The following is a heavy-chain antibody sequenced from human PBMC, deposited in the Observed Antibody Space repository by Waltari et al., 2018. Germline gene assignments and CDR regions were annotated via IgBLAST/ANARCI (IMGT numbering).Heavy chain of an antibody. D-gene: IGHD1-26*01. CDR2: INHSGNT. CDR1: GGSFSGYH. CDR3: ARNWELRGGMDV. V-gene: IGHV4-34*02. J-gene: IGHJ6*03. Sequence: QVQLRQWGAGLLKPSETLSLTCAVYGGSFSGYHWSWIRQPPGKGLEWIGEINHSGNTNQTPSLKRRVTISVDTSKNQFSLKLTSVTAADTAVYYCARNWELRGGMDVWGKGTTVTVSS.